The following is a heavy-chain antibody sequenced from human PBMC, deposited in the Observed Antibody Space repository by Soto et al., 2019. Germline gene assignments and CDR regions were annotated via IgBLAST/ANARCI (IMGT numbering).Heavy chain of an antibody. CDR3: ARQSYSFDSSGYDYYRFFDF. CDR1: GASISRTGFH. Sequence: SETLSLTCAVSGASISRTGFHWGWIRQPPGQGLEWIGSIYEGETTFYNSSLKSRVTISADTSKNQFSLKLSSVTAADTAVYYCARQSYSFDSSGYDYYRFFDFWGQGTLVTVSS. CDR2: IYEGETT. J-gene: IGHJ4*02. V-gene: IGHV4-39*07. D-gene: IGHD3-22*01.